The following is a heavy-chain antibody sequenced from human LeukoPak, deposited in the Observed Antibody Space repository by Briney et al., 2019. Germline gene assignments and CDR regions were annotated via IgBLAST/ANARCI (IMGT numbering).Heavy chain of an antibody. J-gene: IGHJ5*02. CDR2: ITFSGRTI. CDR3: ARLGSSWPNWFDP. D-gene: IGHD6-13*01. Sequence: GGSLRLSCAASGFSFSDYHMIWIRRPPGKGLEWVSYITFSGRTIHYADSVKGRFTISRDNARSSLYLQMNSLRAEDTAVYYCARLGSSWPNWFDPWGQGTPVTVSS. V-gene: IGHV3-11*01. CDR1: GFSFSDYH.